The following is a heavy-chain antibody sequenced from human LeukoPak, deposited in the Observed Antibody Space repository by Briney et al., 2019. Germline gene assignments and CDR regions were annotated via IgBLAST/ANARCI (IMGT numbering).Heavy chain of an antibody. CDR2: ISYDGSNK. V-gene: IGHV3-30*04. J-gene: IGHJ3*02. Sequence: GGSLRLSCAASGFTFSSYAMSWVRQAPGKGLEWVAVISYDGSNKYYADSVKGRFTISRDNSKNTLYLQMNSLRAEDTAVYYCARDKQLGYCSGGSCYYDAFDIWGQGTMVTVSS. CDR3: ARDKQLGYCSGGSCYYDAFDI. D-gene: IGHD2-15*01. CDR1: GFTFSSYA.